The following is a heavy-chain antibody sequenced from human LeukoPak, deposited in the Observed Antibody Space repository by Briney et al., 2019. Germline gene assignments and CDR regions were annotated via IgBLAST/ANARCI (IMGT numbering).Heavy chain of an antibody. CDR2: INPNSGGT. V-gene: IGHV1-2*02. Sequence: GASVKVSCKASGYTFTGYYMHWVRQAPGQGLEWMGWINPNSGGTNYAQKFQGRVTVTRDTSISTAYMELSRLRSDDTAVYYCARDLGTYYYDSSGQLDWGQGTLVTVSS. CDR1: GYTFTGYY. D-gene: IGHD3-22*01. CDR3: ARDLGTYYYDSSGQLD. J-gene: IGHJ4*02.